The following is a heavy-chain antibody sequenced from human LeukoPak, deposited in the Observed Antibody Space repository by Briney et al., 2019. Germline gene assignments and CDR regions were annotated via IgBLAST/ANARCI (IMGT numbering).Heavy chain of an antibody. Sequence: GGSLRLSCVASGFTFTNYWMHWVRQAPGKGLVWVARMNSNASSTSYADSVKGRFSISRDNAKKTLYLQMNSLRAEDTAVYYCARGPDYGGPLRGQGTLVTVSP. CDR2: MNSNASST. D-gene: IGHD4-23*01. CDR3: ARGPDYGGPL. J-gene: IGHJ4*02. CDR1: GFTFTNYW. V-gene: IGHV3-74*01.